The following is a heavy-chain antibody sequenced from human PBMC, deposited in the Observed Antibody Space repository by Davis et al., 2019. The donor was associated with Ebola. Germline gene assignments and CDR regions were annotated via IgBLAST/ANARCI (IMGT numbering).Heavy chain of an antibody. Sequence: HSQTLSLTCDISVDILPSGRLTWIRHSPSSGLEWLGRTYYNSKWHIYYAVSVESRITINLNTSKNQLSLQLNSVSPEDTALYYCARGWLRGGMDVWGEGTTVTV. CDR3: ARGWLRGGMDV. V-gene: IGHV6-1*01. D-gene: IGHD5-18*01. J-gene: IGHJ6*02. CDR2: TYYNSKWHI. CDR1: VDILPSGR.